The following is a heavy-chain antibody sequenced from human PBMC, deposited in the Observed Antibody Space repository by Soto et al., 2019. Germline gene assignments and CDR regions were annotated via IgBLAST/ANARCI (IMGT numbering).Heavy chain of an antibody. D-gene: IGHD1-26*01. CDR1: GFTFSSYA. Sequence: EVQLLESGGGLVQPGGSLRLSCAASGFTFSSYAMRWVRQSPGKGLEWVSAISGSGGSTYYADSVRGRFTISRDTTKNTLYVQINSLRADDTAVYYSARRGSGSYFDDWGQGTLVTVSS. V-gene: IGHV3-23*01. CDR3: ARRGSGSYFDD. J-gene: IGHJ4*02. CDR2: ISGSGGST.